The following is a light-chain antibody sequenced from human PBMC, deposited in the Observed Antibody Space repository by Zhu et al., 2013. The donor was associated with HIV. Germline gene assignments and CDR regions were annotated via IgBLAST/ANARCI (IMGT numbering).Light chain of an antibody. V-gene: IGLV2-11*01. J-gene: IGLJ2*01. CDR1: SSDFGGYNY. CDR2: DVS. CDR3: SSYSNSETLVV. Sequence: QSALTQPRSVSGSPGQSVTISCTGTSSDFGGYNYVSWYQEHPGKAPKLMIYDVSKRPSGVPDRFSGSKSGNTASLTISGLQAEDEANYYCSSYSNSETLVVFGGGTKLTVL.